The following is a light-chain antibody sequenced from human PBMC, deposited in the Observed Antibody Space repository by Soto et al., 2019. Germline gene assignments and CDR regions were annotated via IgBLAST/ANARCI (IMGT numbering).Light chain of an antibody. CDR3: CSYAGSSTQSYV. V-gene: IGLV2-23*02. J-gene: IGLJ1*01. CDR2: EVS. CDR1: NSDVGSYNL. Sequence: QSALTQPASVSGSPGQSITISCTGTNSDVGSYNLVSWYQQHPGKAPKVIIYEVSERPSGVSDRFSGSKSGNTASLMISGLQAEDEADYYXCSYAGSSTQSYVFGSGTKVTVL.